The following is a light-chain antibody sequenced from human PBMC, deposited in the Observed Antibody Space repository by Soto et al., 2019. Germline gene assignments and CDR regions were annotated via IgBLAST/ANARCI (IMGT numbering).Light chain of an antibody. Sequence: QSALTQPPSASGTPGQRVTISCSGSTSNIASNAINWFQQLPGTAPKLLIYSDNHRPSGVPDRFSGSKSGTSASLAISGLQSEDEADDYCATWADSLKTYVFGTGTKVTVL. CDR3: ATWADSLKTYV. V-gene: IGLV1-44*01. CDR2: SDN. CDR1: TSNIASNA. J-gene: IGLJ1*01.